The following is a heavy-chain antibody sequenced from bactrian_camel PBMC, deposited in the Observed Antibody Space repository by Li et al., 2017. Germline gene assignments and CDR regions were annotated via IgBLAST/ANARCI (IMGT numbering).Heavy chain of an antibody. CDR2: IYIGGEST. CDR1: GFTFDDYP. CDR3: GAGDTVGGGVCYEDFGY. V-gene: IGHV3-1*01. Sequence: DVQLVESGGGLVQPGGSLRLSCAASGFTFDDYPMGWIRQAPGKGLEWVSSIYIGGESTYYADSVKGRFTISKDNAKNTLYLQMNSLKPEDTGMYYCGAGDTVGGGVCYEDFGYWGQGTQVTVS. J-gene: IGHJ6*01. D-gene: IGHD7*01.